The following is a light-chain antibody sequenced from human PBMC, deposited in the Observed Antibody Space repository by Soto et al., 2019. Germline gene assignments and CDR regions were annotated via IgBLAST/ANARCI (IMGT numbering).Light chain of an antibody. Sequence: DIVMTQAPLSLPVTPGEPASISCRSSQSLLHSNGYNYLDWYLQKPGQSPQLLIYLGSNRASGVPDRFGGSGSGTDFTLKISSVEAEDVGVYYCMQALQARATFGPRTKVDI. CDR3: MQALQARAT. CDR2: LGS. CDR1: QSLLHSNGYNY. J-gene: IGKJ3*01. V-gene: IGKV2-28*01.